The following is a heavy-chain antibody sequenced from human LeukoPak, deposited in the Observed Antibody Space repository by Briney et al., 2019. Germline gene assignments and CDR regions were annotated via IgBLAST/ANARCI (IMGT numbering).Heavy chain of an antibody. CDR1: GFTFGTYT. D-gene: IGHD5-12*01. CDR3: ARDFSGYDYNFDY. V-gene: IGHV3-21*01. J-gene: IGHJ4*02. CDR2: ISSSSSYM. Sequence: PGGPLRLSCAASGFTFGTYTMNWVRQAPGKGLEWVSFISSSSSYMYYADSVKGRFTISRDNTKKSLYLQMNSLRAEDTAVYYCARDFSGYDYNFDYWGQGTLVTVSS.